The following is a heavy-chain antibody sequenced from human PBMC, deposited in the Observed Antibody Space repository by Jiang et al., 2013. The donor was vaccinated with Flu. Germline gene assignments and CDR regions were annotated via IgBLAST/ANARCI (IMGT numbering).Heavy chain of an antibody. CDR3: ARDQSGSYEY. V-gene: IGHV1-2*02. CDR1: GYIFSAYR. CDR2: IYPNTGDT. Sequence: SGAEVKKPGASVKVSCKASGYIFSAYRIDWMRQAPGQGLEWMGSIYPNTGDTRYTQKFQGRVTLTRDTSISTVYMELSGLTYDDTALYYCARDQSGSYEYWGQGTLVT. D-gene: IGHD1-26*01. J-gene: IGHJ4*02.